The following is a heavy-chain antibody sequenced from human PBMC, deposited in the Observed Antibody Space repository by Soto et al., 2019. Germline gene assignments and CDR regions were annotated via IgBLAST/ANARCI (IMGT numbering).Heavy chain of an antibody. CDR1: GERIESKG. CDR2: ISAYKGNT. V-gene: IGHV1-18*01. CDR3: ARWAYGDYAFD. D-gene: IGHD4-17*01. J-gene: IGHJ4*02. Sequence: ACGERIESKGVWWPRQAPGQGLEWMGWISAYKGNTNYAQKLQSGATMNTDTTTSTAYTELRSLRSDDTAVYYRARWAYGDYAFDLGQRTLVTVSS.